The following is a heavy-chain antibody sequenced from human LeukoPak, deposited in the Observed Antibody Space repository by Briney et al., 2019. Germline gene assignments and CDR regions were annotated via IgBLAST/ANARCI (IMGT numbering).Heavy chain of an antibody. Sequence: SQTLSLTCAISGDSVSSNSAAWNWIRQSPSGGLEWLGRTYYRSKWYNDYAVSVKSRITINPDKSKNQVSLQMNSVTPEDTAVYYCARETTSLFDCWGQGSLVTVSS. CDR3: ARETTSLFDC. J-gene: IGHJ4*02. CDR2: TYYRSKWYN. D-gene: IGHD2/OR15-2a*01. CDR1: GDSVSSNSAA. V-gene: IGHV6-1*01.